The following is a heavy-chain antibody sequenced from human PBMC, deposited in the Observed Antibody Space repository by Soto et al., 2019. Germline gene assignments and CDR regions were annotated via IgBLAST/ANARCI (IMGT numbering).Heavy chain of an antibody. CDR3: ASDQNTFGVVILDY. J-gene: IGHJ4*02. Sequence: SETLSLTCTVSGGSISSSSYYWGWIRQPPGKGLEWIGSIYYSGSTYYNPSLKSRVTISVDTSKNQFSPKLSSVTAADTAVYYCASDQNTFGVVILDYWGQGTLVTVSS. D-gene: IGHD3-3*01. CDR2: IYYSGST. CDR1: GGSISSSSYY. V-gene: IGHV4-39*01.